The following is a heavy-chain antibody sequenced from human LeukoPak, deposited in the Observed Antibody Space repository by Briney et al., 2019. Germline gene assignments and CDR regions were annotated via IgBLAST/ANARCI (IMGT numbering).Heavy chain of an antibody. CDR2: ISYDGSNK. J-gene: IGHJ4*02. V-gene: IGHV3-30*18. CDR1: GFTFSSYG. D-gene: IGHD6-13*01. Sequence: PGGSLRLSCAASGFTFSSYGMHWVRQAPGKGLEWVAIISYDGSNKYYADSVKGRFTISRDNSKNTLYLQMDSLRVEDTAVYCCAKGLYFRSSWPFDYWGQGTLVTVSS. CDR3: AKGLYFRSSWPFDY.